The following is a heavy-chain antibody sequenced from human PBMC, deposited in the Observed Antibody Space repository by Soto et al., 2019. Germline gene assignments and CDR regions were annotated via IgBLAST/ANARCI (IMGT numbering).Heavy chain of an antibody. CDR2: ISAYNGNT. D-gene: IGHD3-10*01. CDR3: ARGRRLLWFGESGGGYFDY. V-gene: IGHV1-18*01. Sequence: QVPLVQSGAEVKKPGASVKVSCKASGYTFTSYGISWVRQAPGQGLEWMGWISAYNGNTNYAQKLQGRVTMTTDTSTSTAYMELRSLRSDDTAVYYCARGRRLLWFGESGGGYFDYWGQGTLVTVSS. CDR1: GYTFTSYG. J-gene: IGHJ4*02.